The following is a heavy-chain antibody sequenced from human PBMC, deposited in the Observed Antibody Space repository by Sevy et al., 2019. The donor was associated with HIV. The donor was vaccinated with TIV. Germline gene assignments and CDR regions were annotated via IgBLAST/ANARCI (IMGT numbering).Heavy chain of an antibody. J-gene: IGHJ6*02. CDR2: IWYDGSNK. CDR3: ARGLAALPGYYYGMDV. CDR1: GFTFSSYG. D-gene: IGHD6-6*01. Sequence: GGSLRLSCAASGFTFSSYGMHWVRQAPAKGLERVAVIWYDGSNKYYADSVKGRVTISRDNSKNTLFLQMNSLRDEDTAVYYCARGLAALPGYYYGMDVWGQGTMVTVSS. V-gene: IGHV3-33*01.